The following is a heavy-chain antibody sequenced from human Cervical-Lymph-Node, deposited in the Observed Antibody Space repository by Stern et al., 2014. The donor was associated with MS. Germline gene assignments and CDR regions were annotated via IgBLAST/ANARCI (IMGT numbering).Heavy chain of an antibody. D-gene: IGHD2-8*02. V-gene: IGHV3-20*01. CDR2: INWHGGIT. Sequence: EVQLVESGGGVVRPGRSLRLSCAASGFPFEDYGMSWVRQAQGKGLEWVAAINWHGGITVDAGSVQGRFTISRDNAKNSLYLQMNSLRAEDTALYHCARAFCTGGVCYSFPFYGMDVWGQGTTVTVSS. CDR3: ARAFCTGGVCYSFPFYGMDV. J-gene: IGHJ6*02. CDR1: GFPFEDYG.